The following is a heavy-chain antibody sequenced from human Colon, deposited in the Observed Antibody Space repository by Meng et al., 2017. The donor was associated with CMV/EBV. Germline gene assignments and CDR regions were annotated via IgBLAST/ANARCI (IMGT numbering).Heavy chain of an antibody. V-gene: IGHV3-23*01. D-gene: IGHD3-3*01. CDR2: ISGSGVTT. CDR1: GFTFSGRD. J-gene: IGHJ4*02. Sequence: GGSLRLSCAACGFTFSGRDMYGVRQVSGKGLEWVSSISGSGVTTYYSDAVKGRFTISRDNSRNTLYLQINSLRADDTAVYYCAKGADFHDFWSGFAYWGQGAVVTVSS. CDR3: AKGADFHDFWSGFAY.